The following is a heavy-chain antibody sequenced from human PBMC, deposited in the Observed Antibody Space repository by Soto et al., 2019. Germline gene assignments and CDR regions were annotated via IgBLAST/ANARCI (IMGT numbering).Heavy chain of an antibody. CDR2: IYYSGST. J-gene: IGHJ3*02. D-gene: IGHD4-17*01. CDR3: ARDSRLDHDAFDI. CDR1: GGSISSGDYY. Sequence: SETLSLTCTVSGGSISSGDYYWSWIRLPPGKGLEWIGYIYYSGSTNYNPSLKSRVTISVDTSKNQFSLKLSSVTAADTAVYYCARDSRLDHDAFDIWGQGTMVTVSS. V-gene: IGHV4-61*08.